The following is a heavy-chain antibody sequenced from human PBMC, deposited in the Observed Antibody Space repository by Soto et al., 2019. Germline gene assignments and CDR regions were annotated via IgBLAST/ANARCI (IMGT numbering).Heavy chain of an antibody. D-gene: IGHD2-21*01. V-gene: IGHV4-30-2*06. CDR3: ERCGGYDSFDF. CDR1: GVTMRYCGYS. CDR2: ISHLGTT. J-gene: IGHJ4*02. Sequence: PSGTLSLTCSVSGVTMRYCGYSWSWLRQSPGKGLEWLGYISHLGTTYENPSFKSRLFLCINRTRNQFSLILSSRAAAEAAVYYCERCGGYDSFDFWGQGIQVTVSS.